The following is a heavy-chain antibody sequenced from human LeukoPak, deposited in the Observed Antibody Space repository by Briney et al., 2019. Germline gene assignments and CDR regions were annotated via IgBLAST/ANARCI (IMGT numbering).Heavy chain of an antibody. V-gene: IGHV3-7*03. J-gene: IGHJ4*02. D-gene: IGHD3-10*01. CDR3: ARGLLWFGESPRPCFDY. CDR1: GFTFSSYW. Sequence: RPGGSLRLSCAASGFTFSSYWMSWVRQAPGKGPEWVANIKQDGSEKYYVDSVKGRFTISRDNAKNSLYLQMNSLRAEDTAVYYCARGLLWFGESPRPCFDYWGQGTLVTVSS. CDR2: IKQDGSEK.